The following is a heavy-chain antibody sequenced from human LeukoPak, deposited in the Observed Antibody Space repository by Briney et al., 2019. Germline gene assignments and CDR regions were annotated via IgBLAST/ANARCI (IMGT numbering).Heavy chain of an antibody. Sequence: GEPLKISCKASGYIFSNYWIGWVRQMPGKGLEWMGIIYPGDSDTRYSPSFQGQVTISADKSISTAYLQWSSLKASDSAMYYCATYTNNRLDYWGQGTLVTVSS. CDR2: IYPGDSDT. CDR3: ATYTNNRLDY. V-gene: IGHV5-51*01. CDR1: GYIFSNYW. J-gene: IGHJ4*02. D-gene: IGHD2-2*02.